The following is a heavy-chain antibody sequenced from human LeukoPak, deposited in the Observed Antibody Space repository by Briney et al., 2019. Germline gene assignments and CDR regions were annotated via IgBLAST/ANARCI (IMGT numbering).Heavy chain of an antibody. CDR2: IIPIFGTA. D-gene: IGHD5-18*01. CDR3: ASNPDVDTAIGY. Sequence: GASVKVSCKASGGTFSSYAISWVRQAPRQGLEWMGGIIPIFGTANYAQKFQGRVTITADESTSTAYMELSSLRSEDTAVYYCASNPDVDTAIGYWGQGTLVTVSS. J-gene: IGHJ4*02. CDR1: GGTFSSYA. V-gene: IGHV1-69*13.